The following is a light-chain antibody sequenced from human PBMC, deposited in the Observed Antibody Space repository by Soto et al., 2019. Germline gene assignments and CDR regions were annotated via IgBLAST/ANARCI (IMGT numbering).Light chain of an antibody. V-gene: IGLV2-14*03. CDR3: SSYTTSNTRQIV. Sequence: QSALTQPASVSGSPGQSITISCTATSSDVGGYNYVSWYQHHPGKAPKLMIYDVSNRPSGVSNRFSGSKSGNTASLTISGLQPEDEADYYCSSYTTSNTRQIVLGTGTKVTVL. CDR1: SSDVGGYNY. J-gene: IGLJ1*01. CDR2: DVS.